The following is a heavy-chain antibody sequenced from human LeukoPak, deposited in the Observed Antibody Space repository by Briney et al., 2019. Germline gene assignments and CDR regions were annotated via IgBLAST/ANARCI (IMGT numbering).Heavy chain of an antibody. CDR1: GGSISPYY. V-gene: IGHV4-59*01. CDR3: AREGYDSNIYYKADY. Sequence: PSETLSLTCTVSGGSISPYYWSWIRQPPGKGLEWIGYISYSGSTNYNPSLKSRVTITVDTSKNQFSLKLSSVTAADTTVYYCAREGYDSNIYYKADYWGQGTLVTVSS. J-gene: IGHJ4*02. D-gene: IGHD3-22*01. CDR2: ISYSGST.